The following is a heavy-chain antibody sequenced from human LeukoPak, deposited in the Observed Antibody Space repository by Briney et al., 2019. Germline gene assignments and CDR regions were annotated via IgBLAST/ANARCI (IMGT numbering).Heavy chain of an antibody. Sequence: ASVKVSCKASGYTFTSYYMHWVRQAPGQGLEWMGIINPSGGSTSYAQKFQGRVTMTRDMSTSTVYMELSSLRSEDTAVYYCAGLGSSSWTNHLLDYWGQGTLVTVSS. CDR2: INPSGGST. CDR3: AGLGSSSWTNHLLDY. D-gene: IGHD6-13*01. V-gene: IGHV1-46*01. CDR1: GYTFTSYY. J-gene: IGHJ4*02.